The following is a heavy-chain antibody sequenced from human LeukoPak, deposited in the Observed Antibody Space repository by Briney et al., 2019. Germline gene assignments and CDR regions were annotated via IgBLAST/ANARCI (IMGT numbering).Heavy chain of an antibody. V-gene: IGHV3-23*01. CDR1: GFTFSIYA. CDR3: AKAGYGGNSGFDY. D-gene: IGHD4-23*01. CDR2: ISGSGGST. Sequence: GGSLRLSCAASGFTFSIYAMSWVRQAPGKGLEWVSAISGSGGSTYYADSVKGRFTISRDNSKNTLYLQMNSLRAEDTAVYYCAKAGYGGNSGFDYWGQGTLVAVSS. J-gene: IGHJ4*02.